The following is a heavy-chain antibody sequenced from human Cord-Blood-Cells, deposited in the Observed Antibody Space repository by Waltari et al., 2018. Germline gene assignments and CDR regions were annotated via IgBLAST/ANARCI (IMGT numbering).Heavy chain of an antibody. J-gene: IGHJ4*02. CDR3: ARIAQIRGYSYGPDY. Sequence: QVQLVQSGAEVKKPGYSVKVSCKASGGTFSGCAISWVRQAPGQGLEWMGGIIPIFGTANYAQKFQGRVTITADESTSTAYMELSSLRSEDTAVYYCARIAQIRGYSYGPDYWGQGTLVTVSS. V-gene: IGHV1-69*01. D-gene: IGHD5-18*01. CDR1: GGTFSGCA. CDR2: IIPIFGTA.